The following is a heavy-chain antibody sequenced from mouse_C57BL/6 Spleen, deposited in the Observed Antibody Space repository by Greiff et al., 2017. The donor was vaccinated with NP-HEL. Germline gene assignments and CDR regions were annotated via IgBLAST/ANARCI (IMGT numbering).Heavy chain of an antibody. V-gene: IGHV1-82*01. CDR1: GYAFSSSW. CDR2: IYPGDGDT. CDR3: ARQDFDV. Sequence: QVQLQQSGPELVKPGASVKISCKASGYAFSSSWMNWVKQRPGKGLEWIGRIYPGDGDTNYNGKFKGKATLTADKSSSTAYMQLSSLTSEDSAVYFCARQDFDVWGTGTTVTVSS. J-gene: IGHJ1*03.